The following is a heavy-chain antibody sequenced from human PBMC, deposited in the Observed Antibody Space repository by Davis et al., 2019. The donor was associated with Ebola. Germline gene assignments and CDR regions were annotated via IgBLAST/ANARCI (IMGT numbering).Heavy chain of an antibody. CDR2: IYYSGST. V-gene: IGHV4-59*01. D-gene: IGHD3-3*01. CDR1: GGSISSYY. CDR3: AREEIAIFGVVTPTGYYYYYYGMDV. J-gene: IGHJ6*04. Sequence: MPSETLSLTCTVSGGSISSYYWSWIRQPPGKGLEWIGYIYYSGSTNYNPSLKSRVTISVDTSKNQFSLKLSSVTAADTAVYYCAREEIAIFGVVTPTGYYYYYYGMDVWGKGTTVTVSS.